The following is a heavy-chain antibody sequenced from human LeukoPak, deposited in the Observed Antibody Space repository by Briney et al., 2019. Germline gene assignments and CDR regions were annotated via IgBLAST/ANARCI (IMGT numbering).Heavy chain of an antibody. CDR3: TKELHVAVSVADYYYFYMDV. J-gene: IGHJ6*03. V-gene: IGHV3-23*01. Sequence: GGSLRLSCAASGFAFSSFAMGWVRQSPGKGLEWLSTINGGGNTTFYADSAKGRFTISRDNSKNTLYLHMDSLRPDDTAIYYCTKELHVAVSVADYYYFYMDVWGRGTAVTVSS. CDR2: INGGGNTT. CDR1: GFAFSSFA. D-gene: IGHD6-19*01.